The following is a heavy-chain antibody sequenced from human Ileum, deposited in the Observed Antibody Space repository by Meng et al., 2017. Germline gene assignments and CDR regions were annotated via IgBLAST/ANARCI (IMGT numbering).Heavy chain of an antibody. CDR3: ARGREQQLVRGFGY. Sequence: QVPLQHGGAGLFKPSETLSLTCAVYGGSFSGYYCSWLRQPPGKGLEWIGEINHSGNTNYNPSLKSRVTLSLDTSKNHFSLNLTSVTAADTAVYYCARGREQQLVRGFGYWGQGTLVTVSS. J-gene: IGHJ4*02. D-gene: IGHD6-6*01. CDR2: INHSGNT. V-gene: IGHV4-34*01. CDR1: GGSFSGYY.